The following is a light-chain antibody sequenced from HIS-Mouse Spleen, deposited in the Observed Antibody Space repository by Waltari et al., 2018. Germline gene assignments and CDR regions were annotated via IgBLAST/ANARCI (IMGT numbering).Light chain of an antibody. CDR3: MQALQTPWT. Sequence: DIVMTQSQLSLPVTPGEQASISCRSSQSLLHSNGYNYLDWYLQKPGQSPQLLIYLGSNRASGVPDRFSGSGSGTDFTLKISRVEAEDVGVYYCMQALQTPWTFGQGTKLEIK. CDR1: QSLLHSNGYNY. CDR2: LGS. V-gene: IGKV2-28*01. J-gene: IGKJ2*01.